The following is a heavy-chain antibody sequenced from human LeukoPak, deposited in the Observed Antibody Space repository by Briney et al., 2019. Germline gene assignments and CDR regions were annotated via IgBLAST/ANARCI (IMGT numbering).Heavy chain of an antibody. D-gene: IGHD3-22*01. V-gene: IGHV3-53*01. CDR1: GFTVSSNY. Sequence: GGSLRLSCAASGFTVSSNYMSWVRQAPGKGLEWVSVIYSGGSTYYADSVRGRFTISRDNSKNTLYLQMNSLRAEDTAVYYCARGPTHSDYYDSSGYYTYSDYWGQGTLVTVSS. CDR3: ARGPTHSDYYDSSGYYTYSDY. CDR2: IYSGGST. J-gene: IGHJ4*02.